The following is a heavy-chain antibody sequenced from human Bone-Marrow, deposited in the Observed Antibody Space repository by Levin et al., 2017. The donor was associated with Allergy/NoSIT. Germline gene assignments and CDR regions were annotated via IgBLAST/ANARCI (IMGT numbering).Heavy chain of an antibody. CDR3: ARDRIAVAGTRFYYYDYGMDV. D-gene: IGHD6-19*01. CDR1: GFTFSSYG. J-gene: IGHJ6*02. V-gene: IGHV3-33*01. CDR2: IWYDGSNK. Sequence: GGSLRLSCAASGFTFSSYGMHWVRQAPGKGLEWVAVIWYDGSNKYYADSVKGRFTISRDNSKNTLYLQMNSLRAEDTAVYYCARDRIAVAGTRFYYYDYGMDVWGQGTTVTVSS.